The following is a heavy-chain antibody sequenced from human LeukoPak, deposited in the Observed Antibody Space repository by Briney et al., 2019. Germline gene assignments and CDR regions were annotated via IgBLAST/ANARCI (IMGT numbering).Heavy chain of an antibody. CDR3: AKQSAGSAAWYSLHYDF. D-gene: IGHD6-13*01. CDR1: GLTFSNYA. CDR2: ISASGGST. V-gene: IGHV3-23*01. J-gene: IGHJ4*02. Sequence: GGSLRLSCAASGLTFSNYAMSWVRQAPGKGLEWVSGISASGGSTPYADSVKGRFTISRDNSKDTLYLQMNGLRAEDTAVYFCAKQSAGSAAWYSLHYDFWGQGTLVTVSS.